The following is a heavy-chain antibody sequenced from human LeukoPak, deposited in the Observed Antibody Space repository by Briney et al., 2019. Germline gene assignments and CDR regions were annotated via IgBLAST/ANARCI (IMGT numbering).Heavy chain of an antibody. CDR2: ISGSGSYI. D-gene: IGHD2-15*01. Sequence: GGSLRLSCAASGFTFSSYSMNWVRQAPGKGLEWVSSISGSGSYIYYADSVKGRFTISRDNAKNSLFLQMNSLRAEDTAVYYCARVPHDIVVVVAATPDYWGQGTRVTVSS. CDR3: ARVPHDIVVVVAATPDY. CDR1: GFTFSSYS. V-gene: IGHV3-21*01. J-gene: IGHJ4*02.